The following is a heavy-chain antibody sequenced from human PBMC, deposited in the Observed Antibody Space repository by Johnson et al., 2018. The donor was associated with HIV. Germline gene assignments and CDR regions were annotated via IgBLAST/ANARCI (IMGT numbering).Heavy chain of an antibody. CDR2: IYSGGST. CDR3: ARDATPWGGDHVGYAFDI. V-gene: IGHV3-53*01. Sequence: VHLVESGGGLIQPGGSLRLSCAASGFTVSSNYMSWVRQAPGKGLEWVSVIYSGGSTYYADFVKGRFTISRDNAKKSLYLQVNSLRADDTALYYCARDATPWGGDHVGYAFDIWGRGTMVTVSS. CDR1: GFTVSSNY. J-gene: IGHJ3*02. D-gene: IGHD6-25*01.